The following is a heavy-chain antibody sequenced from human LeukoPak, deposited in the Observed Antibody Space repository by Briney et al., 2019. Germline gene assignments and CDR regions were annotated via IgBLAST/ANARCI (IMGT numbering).Heavy chain of an antibody. CDR2: ISSSSSYI. V-gene: IGHV3-21*01. CDR3: AREGIYSGYDPYYFDY. D-gene: IGHD5-12*01. J-gene: IGHJ4*02. CDR1: GFTFSSYS. Sequence: GGSLRLSCAASGFTFSSYSMNWVRQAPGKGLEWFSSISSSSSYIYYADSVKGRFSISRDNAKNSLYLQMNSLRAEDTAVYYCAREGIYSGYDPYYFDYWGQGTLVTVSS.